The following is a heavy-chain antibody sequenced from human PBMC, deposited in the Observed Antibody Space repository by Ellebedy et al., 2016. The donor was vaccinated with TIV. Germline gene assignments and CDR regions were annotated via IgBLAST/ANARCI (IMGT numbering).Heavy chain of an antibody. Sequence: MPSETLSLTFSVSDSSMSSSAYWGWIRQSPGKGLEWMVRIYHSGSTYYNPSLKSRVTISVDTSKNQFSLKLSSVTAEDTAVYYCARVGGAFYLWGRGTLVTVSS. J-gene: IGHJ2*01. V-gene: IGHV4-38-2*02. D-gene: IGHD4-17*01. CDR1: DSSMSSSAY. CDR3: ARVGGAFYL. CDR2: IYHSGST.